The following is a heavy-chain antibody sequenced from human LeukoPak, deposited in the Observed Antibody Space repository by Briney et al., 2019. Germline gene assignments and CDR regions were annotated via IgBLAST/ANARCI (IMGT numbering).Heavy chain of an antibody. Sequence: GGSLRLSCAASGFTFSSYAMSWVRQAPGKGLEWVSYISSSGSTIYYADSVKGRFTISRDNAKNSLYLQMNSLRAEDTAVYYCARVNYYGSGSYDYWGQGTLVTVSS. CDR1: GFTFSSYA. J-gene: IGHJ4*02. CDR2: ISSSGSTI. CDR3: ARVNYYGSGSYDY. D-gene: IGHD3-10*01. V-gene: IGHV3-48*03.